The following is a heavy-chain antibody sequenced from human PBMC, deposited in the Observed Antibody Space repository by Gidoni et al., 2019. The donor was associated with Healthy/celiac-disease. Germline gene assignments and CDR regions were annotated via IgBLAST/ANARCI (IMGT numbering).Heavy chain of an antibody. Sequence: EVQLLESGEGLVQPGGSLRLSCAASGFPFSSYALSWVRQAPGKGLEWVSAISGSGGSTYYADSVKGRFTISIDNSKNTLYLQMNSLRAEDTAVYYCAKGLAAAPPGDYYYYGMDVWGQGTTVTVSS. D-gene: IGHD6-13*01. CDR1: GFPFSSYA. CDR2: ISGSGGST. CDR3: AKGLAAAPPGDYYYYGMDV. J-gene: IGHJ6*02. V-gene: IGHV3-23*01.